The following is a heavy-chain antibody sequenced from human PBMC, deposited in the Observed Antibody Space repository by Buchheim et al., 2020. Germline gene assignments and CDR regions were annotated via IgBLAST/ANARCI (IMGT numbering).Heavy chain of an antibody. CDR3: ARRYMITFGGVIVRDWFDP. D-gene: IGHD3-16*02. V-gene: IGHV1-46*03. Sequence: QVQLVQSGAEVKKPGASVKVSCKASGYTFTSYYMHWVRQAPGQGLEWMGIINPSGGSTSYAQKFQGRVTMTRDTSTSTVYMELSSLRSEDTAVYYCARRYMITFGGVIVRDWFDPWGQGTL. CDR1: GYTFTSYY. CDR2: INPSGGST. J-gene: IGHJ5*02.